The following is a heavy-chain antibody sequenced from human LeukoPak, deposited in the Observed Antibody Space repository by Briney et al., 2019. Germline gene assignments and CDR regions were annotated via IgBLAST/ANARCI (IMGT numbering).Heavy chain of an antibody. Sequence: GGSLRLSCAASGFIFSSSWMTWVRQAPGKGLEWVANIKRDGSEKYCVDSVKGRFTISRDNAKNSLYLQMNSLNAEDTAVYYCARQITSPSDAFDLWGQGTMVIVSS. J-gene: IGHJ3*01. D-gene: IGHD3-10*01. CDR1: GFIFSSSW. CDR2: IKRDGSEK. V-gene: IGHV3-7*01. CDR3: ARQITSPSDAFDL.